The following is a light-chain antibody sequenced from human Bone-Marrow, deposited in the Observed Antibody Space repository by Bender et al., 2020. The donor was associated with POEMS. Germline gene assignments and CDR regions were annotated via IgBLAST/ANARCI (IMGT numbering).Light chain of an antibody. CDR1: RNDIGNYNS. V-gene: IGLV2-8*01. J-gene: IGLJ2*01. Sequence: QSALTQPPSASGSPGQSVTISCTGTRNDIGNYNSVSWYQQLPGKAPKVIIYEVNKWPSGVPHRFSGSKSGNTASLTVSGLQAEDEADYYCSSYTTTFILFGGGTKVTVL. CDR3: SSYTTTFIL. CDR2: EVN.